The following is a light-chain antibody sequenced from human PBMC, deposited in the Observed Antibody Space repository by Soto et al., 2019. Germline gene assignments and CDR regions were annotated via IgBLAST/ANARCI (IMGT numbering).Light chain of an antibody. CDR3: QQYGSSVT. CDR1: QSVYNNY. CDR2: GAS. Sequence: IVLTQSPGSLSLSPGERATLSCRASQSVYNNYIAWYQHSPGQAPRVLIYGASTRATGTPDRFSGSGSGTDFTLTITRLEPEDSSLYYCQQYGSSVTFAGGTKVE. V-gene: IGKV3-20*01. J-gene: IGKJ4*01.